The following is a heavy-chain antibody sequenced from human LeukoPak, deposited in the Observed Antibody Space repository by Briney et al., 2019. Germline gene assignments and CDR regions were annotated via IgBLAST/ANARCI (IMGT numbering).Heavy chain of an antibody. V-gene: IGHV4-59*12. CDR3: ARSGDDSSGYPDF. Sequence: SETLSLTCTVSGGSISGYYWSWIRQSPGKGLEWIGYIHYTGSTDYHPSLKSRVVISEDTSKNQFSLKLSSVTASDTAVYYYARSGDDSSGYPDFWGQGTLVTVSS. J-gene: IGHJ4*02. CDR2: IHYTGST. CDR1: GGSISGYY. D-gene: IGHD3-22*01.